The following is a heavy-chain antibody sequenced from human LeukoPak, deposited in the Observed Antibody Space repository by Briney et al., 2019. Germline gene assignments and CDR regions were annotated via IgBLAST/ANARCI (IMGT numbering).Heavy chain of an antibody. J-gene: IGHJ4*02. Sequence: SETLSLTCTVSGGSISSGGYYWSWIRQHPGKGLEWIGYIYYSGSTYYNPSLKSRVTISVDTSKNQFSLKLSSVTAADTAVYYCARGIGYGDLKYYFDYWGQGTLVTVSS. CDR1: GGSISSGGYY. V-gene: IGHV4-31*03. D-gene: IGHD4-17*01. CDR3: ARGIGYGDLKYYFDY. CDR2: IYYSGST.